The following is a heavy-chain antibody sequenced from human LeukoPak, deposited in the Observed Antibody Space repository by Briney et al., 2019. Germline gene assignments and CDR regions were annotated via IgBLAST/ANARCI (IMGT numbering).Heavy chain of an antibody. V-gene: IGHV4-59*01. Sequence: SETLSLTCTVSGGSISSYYWSWIRQPPGKGLEWIGYIYYSGSTNYNPSLKSRVTISVDTSKNQFSLKLSSVTAADTAVYYCARAPYSGSPGYYYFDYWGQGTLVTVSS. D-gene: IGHD1-26*01. CDR2: IYYSGST. CDR1: GGSISSYY. J-gene: IGHJ4*02. CDR3: ARAPYSGSPGYYYFDY.